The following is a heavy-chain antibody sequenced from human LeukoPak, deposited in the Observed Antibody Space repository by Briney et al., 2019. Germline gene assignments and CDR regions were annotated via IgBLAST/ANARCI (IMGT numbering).Heavy chain of an antibody. CDR1: GGSISSGGYY. J-gene: IGHJ3*02. CDR2: IYYSGST. V-gene: IGHV4-31*03. CDR3: ARADNSYDILTGYRDAFDI. Sequence: SQTLSLTCTVSGGSISSGGYYWSWIRQHPGKGLEWVGYIYYSGSTSYNPSLKSRVTISVDTSKNQFSLKLSSVAAADTAVYYCARADNSYDILTGYRDAFDIWGQGTMVTVSS. D-gene: IGHD3-9*01.